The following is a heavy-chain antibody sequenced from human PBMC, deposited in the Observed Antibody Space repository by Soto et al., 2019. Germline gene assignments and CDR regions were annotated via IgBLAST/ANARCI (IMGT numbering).Heavy chain of an antibody. CDR3: AKVGGYCSGGSCYQNYYYYYGMDV. CDR2: ISGSGGST. D-gene: IGHD2-15*01. V-gene: IGHV3-23*01. J-gene: IGHJ6*02. CDR1: GFTFSSYA. Sequence: GGSLRLSCAASGFTFSSYAMSWVRQAPGKGLEWVSAISGSGGSTYYADSVKGRFTISRDNSKNTLYLQMNSLRAEDTAVYYCAKVGGYCSGGSCYQNYYYYYGMDVWGQGTTVTVSS.